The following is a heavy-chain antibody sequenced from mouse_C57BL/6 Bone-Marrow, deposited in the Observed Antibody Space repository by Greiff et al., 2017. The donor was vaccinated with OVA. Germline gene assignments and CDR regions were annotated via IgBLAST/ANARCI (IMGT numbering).Heavy chain of an antibody. D-gene: IGHD1-1*02. Sequence: VQLQQSGAELVKPGASVKLSCKASGYTFTSYWMHWVKQRPGQGLEWIGMIHPNSGSTNYNEKFKGKATLTVDKSSSTAYMQLSSLTSEDSAVYYCGREGLWCNYFDYWGQGTTLTVSS. CDR1: GYTFTSYW. CDR2: IHPNSGST. J-gene: IGHJ2*01. CDR3: GREGLWCNYFDY. V-gene: IGHV1-64*01.